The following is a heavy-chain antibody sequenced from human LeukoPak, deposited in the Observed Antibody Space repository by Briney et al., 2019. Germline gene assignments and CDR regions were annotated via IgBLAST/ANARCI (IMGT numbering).Heavy chain of an antibody. CDR3: ATSAYYYYFHN. J-gene: IGHJ4*02. V-gene: IGHV5-51*01. CDR1: GYRFTTLW. D-gene: IGHD3-22*01. CDR2: IYPADSDT. Sequence: GESLKISFKGIGYRFTTLWIGWVRPMPGKGLEWMGIIYPADSDTRYSPSFRGQVTISADKSIRTAYLQWRSLKASDTAMYYCATSAYYYYFHNWGQGTLVTVSS.